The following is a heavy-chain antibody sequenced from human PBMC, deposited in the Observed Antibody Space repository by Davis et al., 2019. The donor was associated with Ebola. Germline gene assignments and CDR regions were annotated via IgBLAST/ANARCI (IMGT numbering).Heavy chain of an antibody. D-gene: IGHD6-13*01. CDR2: ISGSGGST. V-gene: IGHV3-23*01. CDR1: GFTFSSYA. J-gene: IGHJ5*01. Sequence: GGSLRLSCAASGFTFSSYAMSWVRQAPGKGLEWVSVISGSGGSTYYADSVKGRFTISRDNSKNSLYLQMSSLRAEDTAVYYCAKGIQQLVRGDWFDSWGQGTLVTVSS. CDR3: AKGIQQLVRGDWFDS.